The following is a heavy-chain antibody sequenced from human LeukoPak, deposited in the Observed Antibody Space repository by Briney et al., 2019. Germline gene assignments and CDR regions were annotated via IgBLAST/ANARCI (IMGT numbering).Heavy chain of an antibody. CDR2: IYYSGST. V-gene: IGHV4-39*01. D-gene: IGHD6-13*01. CDR1: GGSISSSSYY. J-gene: IGHJ4*02. Sequence: SETLPLTCTVSGGSISSSSYYWGWIRQPPGKGLEWIGSIYYSGSTYYNPSLKSRVTISVDTSKNQFSLKLSSVTAADTAVYYCARHNPYSSSWPFFDYWGQGTLVTISS. CDR3: ARHNPYSSSWPFFDY.